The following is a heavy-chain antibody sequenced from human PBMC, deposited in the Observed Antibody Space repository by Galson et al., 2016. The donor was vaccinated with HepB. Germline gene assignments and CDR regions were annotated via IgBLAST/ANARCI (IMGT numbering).Heavy chain of an antibody. J-gene: IGHJ4*02. Sequence: LRLSCAASGVTFSNYNMNWVRQAPGKGLEWVSSISSSTSHIYYADSVKGRSTISRDSAKNSLYLQMNSLRAEDTAVYYCVYYYGSGSYYKRDYWGQGTLVTVSS. V-gene: IGHV3-21*01. CDR1: GVTFSNYN. CDR2: ISSSTSHI. CDR3: VYYYGSGSYYKRDY. D-gene: IGHD3-10*01.